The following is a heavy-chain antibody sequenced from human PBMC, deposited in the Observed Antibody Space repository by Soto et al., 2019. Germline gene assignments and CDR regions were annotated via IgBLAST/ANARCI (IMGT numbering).Heavy chain of an antibody. CDR2: INHSGST. CDR3: ARSPMTTPPYFDY. Sequence: QVQLQQWGAGLLKPSETLSLTCAVYGGSFSGYYWSWIRQPPGKGLEWIGEINHSGSTNYNPSLKSRVTISVDTSKNQFSLKLSSVTAADTAVYYCARSPMTTPPYFDYWGQGTLVTVSS. J-gene: IGHJ4*02. D-gene: IGHD4-17*01. CDR1: GGSFSGYY. V-gene: IGHV4-34*01.